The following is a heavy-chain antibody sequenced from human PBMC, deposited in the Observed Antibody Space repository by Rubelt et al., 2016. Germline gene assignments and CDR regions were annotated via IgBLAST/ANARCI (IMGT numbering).Heavy chain of an antibody. CDR3: ARRPNYYGSGSYCPFDY. Sequence: PPGKGLEWIGNIYHSGSTYYNPSLKSRVTISVDTSKNQFSPKLSSVTAADTAVYYCARRPNYYGSGSYCPFDYWGQGTLVTVSS. J-gene: IGHJ4*02. V-gene: IGHV4-38-2*01. D-gene: IGHD3-10*01. CDR2: IYHSGST.